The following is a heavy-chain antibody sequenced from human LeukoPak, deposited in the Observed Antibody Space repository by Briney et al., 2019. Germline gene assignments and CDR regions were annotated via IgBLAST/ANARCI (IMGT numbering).Heavy chain of an antibody. V-gene: IGHV4-61*02. CDR3: ARHSYRGSTVGYYFDY. CDR2: IYTSGST. Sequence: SETLSLTCTVSGGSISSGSYYWSWIRQPAGKGLEWIGRIYTSGSTNYNPSLKSRVTISVDTSKNQFSLKLSSVTAADTAVYYCARHSYRGSTVGYYFDYWGQGTLVTVSS. D-gene: IGHD2-2*01. J-gene: IGHJ4*02. CDR1: GGSISSGSYY.